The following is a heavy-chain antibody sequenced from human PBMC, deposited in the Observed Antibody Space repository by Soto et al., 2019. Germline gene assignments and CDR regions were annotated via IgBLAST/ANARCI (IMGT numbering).Heavy chain of an antibody. J-gene: IGHJ4*02. V-gene: IGHV3-15*01. CDR3: TTVDMITFGGDYSLLYDY. D-gene: IGHD3-16*01. CDR2: IKSKTDGGTT. CDR1: GFTFINAW. Sequence: EVQLVESGGGLVKPGGSLRLSCAASGFTFINAWMSWVRQAPGKGLEWVGRIKSKTDGGTTDYAAPVKGRFTISRDDSKNTLYLQMNSLKTEDTAVYYCTTVDMITFGGDYSLLYDYWGQGTLVTVSS.